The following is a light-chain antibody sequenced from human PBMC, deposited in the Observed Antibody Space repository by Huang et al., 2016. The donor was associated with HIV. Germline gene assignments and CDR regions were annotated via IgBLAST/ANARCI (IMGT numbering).Light chain of an antibody. CDR1: QDISNY. J-gene: IGKJ2*01. V-gene: IGKV1-33*01. Sequence: IQMTQSPSSLSASVGDRVTITCRASQDISNYLNWYQQKPGKAPKLLIYVATNLETGVSSRFSGSGSGTDFTFTISSLQPEDIATYYCQQYDYLPYTFGQGTMLEIK. CDR2: VAT. CDR3: QQYDYLPYT.